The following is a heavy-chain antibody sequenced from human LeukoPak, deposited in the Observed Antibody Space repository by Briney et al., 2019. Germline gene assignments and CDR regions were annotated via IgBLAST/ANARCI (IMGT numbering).Heavy chain of an antibody. D-gene: IGHD1-14*01. CDR1: GFIFSVHG. Sequence: PGGSLRLSCAASGFIFSVHGLSAVRQAPGKGLEWVANINQGGSDKYYVDSVKGRFTISRDNANNLLYLQMNSLRGEDTAVYYCTRDRSRAEDDWGQGTLVTVSS. CDR3: TRDRSRAEDD. CDR2: INQGGSDK. V-gene: IGHV3-7*01. J-gene: IGHJ4*02.